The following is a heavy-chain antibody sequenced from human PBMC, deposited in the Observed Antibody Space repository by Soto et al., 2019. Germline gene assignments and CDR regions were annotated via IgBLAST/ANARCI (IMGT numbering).Heavy chain of an antibody. CDR1: GTSISSNFW. J-gene: IGHJ4*02. V-gene: IGHV4-4*02. D-gene: IGHD6-19*01. Sequence: QVQLQESGPGLVKPSGTLSLTCAVSGTSISSNFWWSWVRQPPGKGLEWIGEAHPSGITNYNPSPDSRVTISVDKSNNRLSLNLNSLTPTDTAVFFCARLVGVAGTRGFDYWGQGVLVAVSS. CDR2: AHPSGIT. CDR3: ARLVGVAGTRGFDY.